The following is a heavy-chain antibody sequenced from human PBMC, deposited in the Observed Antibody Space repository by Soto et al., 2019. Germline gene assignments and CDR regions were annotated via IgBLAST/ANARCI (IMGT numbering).Heavy chain of an antibody. D-gene: IGHD2-15*01. CDR3: ARGYCSGGNCYSGMDV. Sequence: SVQVSCEASGGTFSTHAIIWVRQAPGHGLEWMGGIIPISGTTYYTQKFQGRVTITADEPTSTAFMELSSLKSDDTAVFYCARGYCSGGNCYSGMDVWGQGTMVTVSS. J-gene: IGHJ6*02. CDR1: GGTFSTHA. V-gene: IGHV1-69*13. CDR2: IIPISGTT.